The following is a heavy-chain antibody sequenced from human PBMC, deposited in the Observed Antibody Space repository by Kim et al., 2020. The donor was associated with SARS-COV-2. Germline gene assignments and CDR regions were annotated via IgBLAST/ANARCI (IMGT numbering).Heavy chain of an antibody. CDR1: GFTFSSYA. V-gene: IGHV3-23*01. CDR3: AMCSGYDPDTPILPIDY. CDR2: ISGSGGRT. D-gene: IGHD5-12*01. J-gene: IGHJ4*02. Sequence: GGSLRLSCAASGFTFSSYAMGWVRQAPGKGLEWVSGISGSGGRTFYADSVKGRFTISRDNSKNTLYLQMNSLRAEDTALYYCAMCSGYDPDTPILPIDYWGQGTLVTVSS.